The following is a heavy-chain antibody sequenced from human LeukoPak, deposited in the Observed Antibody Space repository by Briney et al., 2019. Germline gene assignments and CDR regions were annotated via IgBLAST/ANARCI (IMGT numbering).Heavy chain of an antibody. J-gene: IGHJ4*02. CDR2: TFYRSKWYN. V-gene: IGHV6-1*01. CDR1: GDSVSSNTAA. D-gene: IGHD2-15*01. CDR3: ARDGWPAFDY. Sequence: SQTLSLTCVISGDSVSSNTAAWNWLRQSPWRGLEWLGSTFYRSKWYNDYAGSVKSRITISPDTSKNHFSLHLDSVTPEDTAMYYCARDGWPAFDYWGQGSLVTVSS.